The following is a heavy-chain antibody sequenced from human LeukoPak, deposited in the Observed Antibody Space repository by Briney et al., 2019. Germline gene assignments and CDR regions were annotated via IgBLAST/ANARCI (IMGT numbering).Heavy chain of an antibody. Sequence: SETLSLTCAVYGGSFSGYYWSWIRQPAGKGLEWIGEINHSGSTNYNPSLKSRVTISVDTSKSQFSLKLSSVTAADTAVYYCARGARGWYLRYWGQGTLVTVSS. CDR2: INHSGST. CDR3: ARGARGWYLRY. CDR1: GGSFSGYY. J-gene: IGHJ4*02. D-gene: IGHD6-19*01. V-gene: IGHV4-34*01.